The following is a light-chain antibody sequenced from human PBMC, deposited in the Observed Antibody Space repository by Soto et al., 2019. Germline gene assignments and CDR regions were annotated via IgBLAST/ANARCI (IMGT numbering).Light chain of an antibody. CDR1: QAVNTR. Sequence: EIVLTQSPATLSSFPGDRVTLSCRASQAVNTRLAWYQHKPGQAPRLLIYLTSNRAAGIPARFSGSGSETDFTLTISDVEPEDFAVYYCHQRQSWPRTFGKGTKVDIK. CDR2: LTS. CDR3: HQRQSWPRT. J-gene: IGKJ1*01. V-gene: IGKV3-11*01.